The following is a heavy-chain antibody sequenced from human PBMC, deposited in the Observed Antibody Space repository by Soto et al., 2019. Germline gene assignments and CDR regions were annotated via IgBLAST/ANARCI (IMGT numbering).Heavy chain of an antibody. D-gene: IGHD3-3*01. J-gene: IGHJ6*04. CDR2: IYYSGST. V-gene: IGHV4-30-4*01. CDR1: GGSISSGDYY. CDR3: ARDNILGILYGGMDV. Sequence: SETLSLTCTVSGGSISSGDYYWSWIRQPPGKGLEWIGYIYYSGSTYYNPSLKSRVTISVDTSKNQFSLKLSSVTAADTAVYYCARDNILGILYGGMDVWGKWTTVTAPQ.